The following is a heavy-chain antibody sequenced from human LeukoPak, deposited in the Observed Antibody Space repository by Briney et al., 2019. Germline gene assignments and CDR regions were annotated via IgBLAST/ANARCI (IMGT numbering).Heavy chain of an antibody. CDR2: IYYSGST. V-gene: IGHV4-39*07. J-gene: IGHJ5*02. CDR3: ERGLMRWFDP. Sequence: PSETLSLTCTVSGGSFSSSSYYWGWIRQPPGKGLEWIGSIYYSGSTYYNPSLKSRVTTSVGTSKNQFSLKLSSVTAADTAVYYCERGLMRWFDPWGQGTLVTVSS. D-gene: IGHD2-8*01. CDR1: GGSFSSSSYY.